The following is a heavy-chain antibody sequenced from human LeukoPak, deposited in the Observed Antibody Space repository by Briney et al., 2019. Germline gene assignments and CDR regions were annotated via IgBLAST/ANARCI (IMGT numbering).Heavy chain of an antibody. Sequence: ASVKVSCKASGYTFTSYGISWVRQAPGQGLEWMGWVSAYNGNTNYAQKLQGRVTMTTDTSTSTAYMELRSLRSDDTAVYYCARVLCSSTSCCRLDYWGQGTLVTVSS. CDR1: GYTFTSYG. D-gene: IGHD2-2*01. V-gene: IGHV1-18*01. CDR2: VSAYNGNT. J-gene: IGHJ4*02. CDR3: ARVLCSSTSCCRLDY.